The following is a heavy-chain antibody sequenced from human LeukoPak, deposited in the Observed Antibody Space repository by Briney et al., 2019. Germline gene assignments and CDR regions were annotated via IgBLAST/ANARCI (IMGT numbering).Heavy chain of an antibody. D-gene: IGHD6-19*01. Sequence: KPSETLSLTCAVSGYSISSGYYWGWIRQPPGKGLEWIGSIYHSGSTYYNPSLKSRVTMSVDTSKNQFSLKLSSVTAADTAVYYCARGRSSGRDYWGQGTLVTVSS. V-gene: IGHV4-38-2*01. CDR3: ARGRSSGRDY. CDR1: GYSISSGYY. CDR2: IYHSGST. J-gene: IGHJ4*02.